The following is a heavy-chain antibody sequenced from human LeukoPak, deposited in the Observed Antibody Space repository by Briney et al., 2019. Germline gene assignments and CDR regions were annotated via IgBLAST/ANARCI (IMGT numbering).Heavy chain of an antibody. CDR1: GFSSSDHN. CDR3: ASSGPCMVVVGAAGDAFDI. CDR2: ISSRSNYI. Sequence: PGGSLRLSCAVAGFSSSDHNMNWVRQAPGTGLEWVASISSRSNYIYYADSLKGRVTVSRDNARNSLFLQMTSLRAEDTAVYYCASSGPCMVVVGAAGDAFDIWGQGTLVTVSS. D-gene: IGHD2-21*01. V-gene: IGHV3-21*01. J-gene: IGHJ3*02.